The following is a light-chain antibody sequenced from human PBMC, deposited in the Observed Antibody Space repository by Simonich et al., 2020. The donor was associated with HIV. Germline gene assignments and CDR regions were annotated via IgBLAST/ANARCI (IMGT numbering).Light chain of an antibody. CDR2: GAT. Sequence: EVVMTQSPATLSVSPGERATRSCRASQSISSYLAWYQQKPGQTPTLLIYGATTRATGIPARFSGSGSGTEFTLTISSLQSEDFAVYYCQQYNYWSPTFGQGTKVEIK. CDR3: QQYNYWSPT. V-gene: IGKV3-15*01. CDR1: QSISSY. J-gene: IGKJ1*01.